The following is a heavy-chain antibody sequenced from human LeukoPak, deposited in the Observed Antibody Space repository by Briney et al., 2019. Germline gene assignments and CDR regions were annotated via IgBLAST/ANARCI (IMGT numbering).Heavy chain of an antibody. V-gene: IGHV3-7*01. CDR3: ARGFVPAAI. Sequence: GGSLRLSCAASRFTFSSYWMSWVRQAPGKGLEWVANIKQDGSEKYYVDSVKGRFTISRDNAKNSLYLQMNSPRAEDTAVYYCARGFVPAAIWGQGTLVTVSS. D-gene: IGHD2-2*01. J-gene: IGHJ4*02. CDR1: RFTFSSYW. CDR2: IKQDGSEK.